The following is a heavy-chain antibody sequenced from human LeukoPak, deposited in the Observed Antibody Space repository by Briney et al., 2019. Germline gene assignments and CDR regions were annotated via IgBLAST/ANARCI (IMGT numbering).Heavy chain of an antibody. CDR1: GYTFTTYG. J-gene: IGHJ6*03. D-gene: IGHD3-10*01. Sequence: ASVKVSCKASGYTFTTYGISWVRQAPGQGLEWMGWISAYNGNTNYAQKLQGRVTMTTDTSTSTAYMELRSLRSDDTAVYYCARDGPYGSGIYRGNYYYMDVWGKGTTVTVSS. V-gene: IGHV1-18*01. CDR3: ARDGPYGSGIYRGNYYYMDV. CDR2: ISAYNGNT.